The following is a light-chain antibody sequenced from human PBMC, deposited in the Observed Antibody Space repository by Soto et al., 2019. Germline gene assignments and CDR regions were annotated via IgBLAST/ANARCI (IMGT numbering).Light chain of an antibody. CDR2: GAS. CDR1: QSVSSN. J-gene: IGKJ2*01. CDR3: QQYNTWPPYT. Sequence: EIVMTQSPATLSVSPGERATLSCRASQSVSSNLAWYQQKPGQAPRLLIYGASTMATGIPARFSCSGSGTEFTLTISSLQSEDFAVYYCQQYNTWPPYTFGHGTKLEIK. V-gene: IGKV3-15*01.